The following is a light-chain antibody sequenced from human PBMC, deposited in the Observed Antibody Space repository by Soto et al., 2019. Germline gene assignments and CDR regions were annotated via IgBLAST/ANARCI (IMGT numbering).Light chain of an antibody. CDR3: QQTNTFLPLT. J-gene: IGKJ4*01. CDR2: AAS. V-gene: IGKV1-12*01. Sequence: DIQMTQSPSSVSASVGGRVTITCRASQGISNWLAWYQQQPGKAPKLLIYAASSLQSGVPSRFSGGGSGTHFTLIISSLQPEDFATYYCQQTNTFLPLTFGGGTKVEIK. CDR1: QGISNW.